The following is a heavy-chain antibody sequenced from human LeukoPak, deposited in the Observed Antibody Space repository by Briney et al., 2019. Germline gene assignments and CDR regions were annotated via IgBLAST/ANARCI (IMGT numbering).Heavy chain of an antibody. Sequence: GGSLRLSCVGSGFTFSRYSINWVRQAPGKGPEWVSSIRSDASSISYADSVKGRFTISRHNAKNSVFLQMNSLRAGDTAVYYCARDGYSIGYFYDLWGQGTLVTVSS. CDR1: GFTFSRYS. J-gene: IGHJ4*02. D-gene: IGHD3-22*01. CDR2: IRSDASSI. CDR3: ARDGYSIGYFYDL. V-gene: IGHV3-21*01.